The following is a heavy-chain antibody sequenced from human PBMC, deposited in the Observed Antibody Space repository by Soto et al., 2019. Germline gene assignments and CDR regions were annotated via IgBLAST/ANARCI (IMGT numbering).Heavy chain of an antibody. V-gene: IGHV1-18*01. D-gene: IGHD2-2*01. Sequence: GASVKVSCKASGYTFTSYGVSWVRQAPGQGLEWMGWISAYNGNTNYAQNFQGRVTMTTDTSTSTAYMELRSLRSDDTAVYYCAKVGFYCTSSSCLDSWGQGSLDTVSS. CDR3: AKVGFYCTSSSCLDS. CDR2: ISAYNGNT. CDR1: GYTFTSYG. J-gene: IGHJ4*02.